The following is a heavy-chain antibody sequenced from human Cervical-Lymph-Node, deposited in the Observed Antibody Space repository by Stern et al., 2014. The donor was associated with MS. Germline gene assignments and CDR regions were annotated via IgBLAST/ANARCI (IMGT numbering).Heavy chain of an antibody. CDR1: GGTFSNYA. Sequence: VQLVESGAEVKKPGSSVKVSCKASGGTFSNYAISWVRQAPGQGLEWMGGIIPIFGPANYAQKFQGSVTITADESTSTAYLELSSLRSEDTAVYYCARGGGYSSSPEPWVYWGQGTLVTVSS. CDR2: IIPIFGPA. J-gene: IGHJ4*02. V-gene: IGHV1-69*01. D-gene: IGHD6-6*01. CDR3: ARGGGYSSSPEPWVY.